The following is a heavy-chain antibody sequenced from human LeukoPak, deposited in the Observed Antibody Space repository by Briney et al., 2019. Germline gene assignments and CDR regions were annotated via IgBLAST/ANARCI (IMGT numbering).Heavy chain of an antibody. CDR1: GGSISSYY. Sequence: SETLSLTCTVSGGSISSYYWSWIRQPPGKGLEWIGHIYYSGSTNYNPSLKSRLTISIDTSKNQFSLRLSSVTAADTAVYYCARENYYDGSGSPSASAPVDYWGQGTLVTVSS. CDR3: ARENYYDGSGSPSASAPVDY. D-gene: IGHD3-22*01. V-gene: IGHV4-59*01. CDR2: IYYSGST. J-gene: IGHJ4*02.